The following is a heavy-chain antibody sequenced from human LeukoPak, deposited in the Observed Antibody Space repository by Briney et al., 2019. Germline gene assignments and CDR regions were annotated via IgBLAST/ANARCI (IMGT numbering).Heavy chain of an antibody. CDR2: VIPIFSTA. CDR3: ARHYDILTAVDAFDI. Sequence: ASVKVSCKASGGTFSNYAIGWVRQAPGQGLEWMGGVIPIFSTANYAQKFQGRVTMTRDTSISTAYMELSRLRSDDTAVYYCARHYDILTAVDAFDIWGQGTMVTVSS. D-gene: IGHD3-9*01. CDR1: GGTFSNYA. J-gene: IGHJ3*02. V-gene: IGHV1-69*05.